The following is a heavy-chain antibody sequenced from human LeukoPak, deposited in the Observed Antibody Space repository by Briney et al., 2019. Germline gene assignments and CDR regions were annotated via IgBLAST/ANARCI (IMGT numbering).Heavy chain of an antibody. D-gene: IGHD6-13*01. Sequence: SETLSFTGTVSGGSTSSSSYYRRGIRQPPGKGLEWIARIQYSGNTDYTPSLKSRVTGSVDTSKKQFSLKLNSVTAADTAVYYCASLPSSSWLNWFDPWGQGTLVTVSS. CDR3: ASLPSSSWLNWFDP. CDR1: GGSTSSSSYY. CDR2: IQYSGNT. J-gene: IGHJ5*02. V-gene: IGHV4-39*01.